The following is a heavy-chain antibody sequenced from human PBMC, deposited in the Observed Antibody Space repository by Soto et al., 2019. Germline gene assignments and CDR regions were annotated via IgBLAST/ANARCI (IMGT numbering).Heavy chain of an antibody. Sequence: GGSLRLSCSASGFTFSMFSMHWVRQAPGKGLEYVSGISSNGYSTYCADSVKGRFTISRDNSKNTLYLQMSRLRAVDTAVYYCVDPRSTVPNPPTWGQGTLVTVSS. J-gene: IGHJ5*02. D-gene: IGHD4-17*01. CDR3: VDPRSTVPNPPT. V-gene: IGHV3-64D*06. CDR1: GFTFSMFS. CDR2: ISSNGYST.